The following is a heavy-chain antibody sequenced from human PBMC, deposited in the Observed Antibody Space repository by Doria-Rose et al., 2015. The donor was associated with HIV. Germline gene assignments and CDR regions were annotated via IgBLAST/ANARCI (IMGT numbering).Heavy chain of an antibody. J-gene: IGHJ4*02. CDR3: ARGRTDYGNYFFDS. V-gene: IGHV4-34*01. D-gene: IGHD4-17*01. CDR2: INHGGST. CDR1: GESFTDYY. Sequence: TLSLTCVVYGESFTDYYWNWIRQTPGKGLDWIGEINHGGSTTYNPSLKGRVSISVDTAKKQFSLELTSVTAADSALYFCARGRTDYGNYFFDSWGQGTLVTVSS.